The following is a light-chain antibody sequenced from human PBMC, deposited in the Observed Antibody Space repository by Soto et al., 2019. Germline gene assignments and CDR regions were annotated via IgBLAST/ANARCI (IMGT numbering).Light chain of an antibody. CDR1: QSINSW. Sequence: DIQMTQSPSTLSASVGDRFTVTCRASQSINSWLAWYQQKTGKAPKLLVYDASSLQSGVPSRFTGSGFGTEFTLTISRLQPDDFETYYCQQYHRYSRTFGQGTKVDIK. J-gene: IGKJ1*01. V-gene: IGKV1-5*01. CDR2: DAS. CDR3: QQYHRYSRT.